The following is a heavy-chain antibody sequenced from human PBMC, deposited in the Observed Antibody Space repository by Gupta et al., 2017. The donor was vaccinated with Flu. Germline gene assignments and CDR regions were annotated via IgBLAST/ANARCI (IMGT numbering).Heavy chain of an antibody. Sequence: EVQLLESGGGLVQPGGSLRLSCAASGFPFSSYTMSWVRQAPGKGLEWVSAISGSGGSTYYADSVKGRFTISRDNSKNTLYLQMNSLRAEDTAVYYCAKDWGHRTVTTYYDYWGQGTLVTVSS. V-gene: IGHV3-23*01. CDR1: GFPFSSYT. D-gene: IGHD4-17*01. CDR2: ISGSGGST. CDR3: AKDWGHRTVTTYYDY. J-gene: IGHJ4*02.